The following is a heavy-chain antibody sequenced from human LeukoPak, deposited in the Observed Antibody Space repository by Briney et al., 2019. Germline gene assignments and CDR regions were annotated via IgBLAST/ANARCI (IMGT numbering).Heavy chain of an antibody. CDR2: INHSGST. J-gene: IGHJ4*02. CDR1: GFTFSTYS. V-gene: IGHV4-34*08. D-gene: IGHD3-22*01. Sequence: GSLRFSCAASGFTFSTYSMNWVRQAPGKGLEWIGEINHSGSTNYNPSLKSRVTISVDTSKNQFSLKLSSVTAADTAVYYCATQRTYYYDRWGQGTLVTVSS. CDR3: ATQRTYYYDR.